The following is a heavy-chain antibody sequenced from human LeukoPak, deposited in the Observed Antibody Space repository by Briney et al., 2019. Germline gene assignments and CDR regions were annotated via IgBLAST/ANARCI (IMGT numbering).Heavy chain of an antibody. CDR1: GFIFNSYA. D-gene: IGHD6-13*01. V-gene: IGHV3-21*01. CDR3: VRQTGSSSWFDY. Sequence: GGPLRLSCAASGFIFNSYAMNWVRQAPGKGLEWVSYISGDSDFIYYADSVKGRFTISRDNAKNSLHLQLNSLRDDDTAIYYCVRQTGSSSWFDYWGQGTLVTVSS. CDR2: ISGDSDFI. J-gene: IGHJ4*02.